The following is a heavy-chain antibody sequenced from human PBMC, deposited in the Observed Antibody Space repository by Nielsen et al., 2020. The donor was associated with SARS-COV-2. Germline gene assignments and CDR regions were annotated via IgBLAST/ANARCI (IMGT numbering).Heavy chain of an antibody. Sequence: GESLKISCAASGFTFSSYAMSWVRQAPGKGLEWVSAISGSGGSTYYADSVKGRFTISRDNSKNTLYLQMNSLRAEDTAVYYCAKARSGRTLDWFDPWGQGTLVTVSS. CDR1: GFTFSSYA. CDR3: AKARSGRTLDWFDP. CDR2: ISGSGGST. J-gene: IGHJ5*02. D-gene: IGHD3-10*01. V-gene: IGHV3-23*01.